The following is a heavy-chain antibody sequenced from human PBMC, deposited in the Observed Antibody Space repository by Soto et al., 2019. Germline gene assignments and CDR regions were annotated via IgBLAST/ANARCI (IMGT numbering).Heavy chain of an antibody. Sequence: ASVKVSCKASGYTFISYGISWVRQAPGQGLEWMGWISAYNGNTNYAQKFQGRVTMTTDTSTSTAYMELRSLRSDDTAVYYCARGPAYSSSWHADYWGQGTLVTVSS. D-gene: IGHD6-13*01. V-gene: IGHV1-18*01. CDR2: ISAYNGNT. J-gene: IGHJ4*02. CDR3: ARGPAYSSSWHADY. CDR1: GYTFISYG.